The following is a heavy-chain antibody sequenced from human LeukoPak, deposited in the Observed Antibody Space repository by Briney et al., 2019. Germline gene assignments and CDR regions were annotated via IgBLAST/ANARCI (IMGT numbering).Heavy chain of an antibody. J-gene: IGHJ6*02. V-gene: IGHV4-59*08. CDR2: ISYSGST. CDR1: GGSISSYY. D-gene: IGHD5-18*01. Sequence: SETLSLTCTVSGGSISSYYWSWIRQPPGKGLEWIGYISYSGSTNSNPSLKSRVTMSVDTSKNQFSLKLTSVTAADTAVYYCARASGYSYGQDYYYYFGMDVWGQGTTVTVSS. CDR3: ARASGYSYGQDYYYYFGMDV.